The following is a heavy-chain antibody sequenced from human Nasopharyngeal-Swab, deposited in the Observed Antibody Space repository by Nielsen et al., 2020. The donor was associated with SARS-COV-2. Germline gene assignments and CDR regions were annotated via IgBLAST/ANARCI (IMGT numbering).Heavy chain of an antibody. V-gene: IGHV1-46*01. Sequence: ASVKVSCKASGYTFTSHYMHWVRQAPGQGLEWMGIINPSGGGTTYAQKFQGRVTMTRDTSTSAVYMELSSLRSEDTAVYYCARSYYDFWSGYLEYYYGMDVWGQGTTVIVSS. CDR2: INPSGGGT. CDR1: GYTFTSHY. J-gene: IGHJ6*02. CDR3: ARSYYDFWSGYLEYYYGMDV. D-gene: IGHD3-3*01.